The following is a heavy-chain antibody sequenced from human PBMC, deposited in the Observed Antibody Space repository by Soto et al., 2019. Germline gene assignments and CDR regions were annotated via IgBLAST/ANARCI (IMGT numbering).Heavy chain of an antibody. CDR2: ISYYGNTQ. V-gene: IGHV3-30-3*01. CDR1: GFIFSGYA. CDR3: AKETNAYEINF. J-gene: IGHJ4*02. Sequence: QVQLVESGGGVVQPGRSLRLSCAASGFIFSGYAMHWVRQAPGKGLEWVAVISYYGNTQYYADSVKGRFTVSRENSNNMLYVQMNNLRDEDTAMYYCAKETNAYEINFWGQGTLVTVSS. D-gene: IGHD3-9*01.